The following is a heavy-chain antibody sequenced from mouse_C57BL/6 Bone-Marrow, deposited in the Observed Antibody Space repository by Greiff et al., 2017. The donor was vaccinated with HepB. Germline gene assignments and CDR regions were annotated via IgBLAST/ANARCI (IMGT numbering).Heavy chain of an antibody. J-gene: IGHJ2*01. D-gene: IGHD4-1*01. CDR3: ARLNWDYFDY. V-gene: IGHV1-50*01. CDR1: GYTFTSYW. Sequence: QVQLQQPGAELVKPGASVKLSCKASGYTFTSYWMQWVKQRPGQGLEWIGEIDPSDSYTNYNQKFKGKAKLTVDTSSSTAYMQLSRLTSEDSAVYYCARLNWDYFDYWGQGTTLTVSS. CDR2: IDPSDSYT.